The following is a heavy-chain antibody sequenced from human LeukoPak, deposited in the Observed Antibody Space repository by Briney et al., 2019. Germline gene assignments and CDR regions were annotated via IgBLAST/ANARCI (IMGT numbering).Heavy chain of an antibody. V-gene: IGHV4-39*01. CDR2: IYYSGST. CDR3: ARQRYSGIYYFDY. CDR1: GGSISSSSYY. J-gene: IGHJ4*02. Sequence: SETLSLTCTVSGGSISSSSYYWGWIRQPPGKGLEWIGSIYYSGSTYYNPSLKSRVTISVDTSKNQFSLKLSSATAADTAVYYCARQRYSGIYYFDYWGQGTLVTVSS. D-gene: IGHD5-12*01.